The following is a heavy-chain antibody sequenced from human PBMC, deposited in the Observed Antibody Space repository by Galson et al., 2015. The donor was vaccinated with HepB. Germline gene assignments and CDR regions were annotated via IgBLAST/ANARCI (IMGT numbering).Heavy chain of an antibody. CDR2: ISYDGSNK. V-gene: IGHV3-30*04. CDR3: ARDHGY. J-gene: IGHJ4*02. Sequence: LRLSCAASGFTFSSYAMHWVRQAPGKGLEWVAVISYDGSNKYYADSVKGRFTISRDNSKNTLYLQMNSLRAEDTAVYYCARDHGYWGQGTLVTVSS. CDR1: GFTFSSYA.